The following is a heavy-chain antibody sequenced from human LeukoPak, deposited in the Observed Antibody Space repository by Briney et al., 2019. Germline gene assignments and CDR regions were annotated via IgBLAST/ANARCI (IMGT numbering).Heavy chain of an antibody. J-gene: IGHJ4*02. D-gene: IGHD3-10*01. CDR1: GGSISNNY. V-gene: IGHV4-59*01. CDR2: FYNSGST. CDR3: ARRAYYGSGSYFYFDY. Sequence: SETLSLTCTVSGGSISNNYWTWIRQPPGKGLEWIGYFYNSGSTNYNPSLKSRVTISVDTSKNQFSLKLTSVTAADTAVYYCARRAYYGSGSYFYFDYWGQGTLVTVSS.